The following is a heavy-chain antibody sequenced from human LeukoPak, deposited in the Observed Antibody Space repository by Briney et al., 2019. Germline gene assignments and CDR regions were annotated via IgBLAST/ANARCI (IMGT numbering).Heavy chain of an antibody. V-gene: IGHV3-7*01. J-gene: IGHJ4*02. CDR2: IKPDGSEK. CDR1: GFTFSNYW. D-gene: IGHD2-21*02. CDR3: TRDFGSIVVVTAIVD. Sequence: PGGSLRLSCAASGFTFSNYWMSWVRQAPGKGLEWVANIKPDGSEKYYVDSVKGRFTISRDNAKSSLYLQMNSLRAEDTAIYYCTRDFGSIVVVTAIVDWGQGTLVTVSS.